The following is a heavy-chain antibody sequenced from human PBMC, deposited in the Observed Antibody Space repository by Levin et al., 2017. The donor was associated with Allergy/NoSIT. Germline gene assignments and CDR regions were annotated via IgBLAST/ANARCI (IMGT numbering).Heavy chain of an antibody. J-gene: IGHJ4*02. Sequence: LSLTCAASGFTFSNAWMNWVRQTPGKGLEWVGRIKRSADGGTTDYAAPVKGRFSISRDDSKDTLYLQMNSLKIDDTGVYYCTTDGTVLVTATFFDNWGQGTLVTVSS. CDR3: TTDGTVLVTATFFDN. CDR2: IKRSADGGTT. V-gene: IGHV3-15*01. D-gene: IGHD2-21*02. CDR1: GFTFSNAW.